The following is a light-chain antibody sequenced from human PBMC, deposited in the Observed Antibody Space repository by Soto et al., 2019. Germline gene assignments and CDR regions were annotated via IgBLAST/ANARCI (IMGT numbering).Light chain of an antibody. CDR3: QLSNIFPLT. V-gene: IGKV1-12*01. J-gene: IGKJ4*01. Sequence: DIQMTQSPSSVSASVGDRVTITCRASQGISSWLAWYQQKPGKAPKLLIYAASSLQSGVPSRFSDSGSGTDFTLTISSLQSVDSATYYFQLSNIFPLTFGGGTKVEIK. CDR1: QGISSW. CDR2: AAS.